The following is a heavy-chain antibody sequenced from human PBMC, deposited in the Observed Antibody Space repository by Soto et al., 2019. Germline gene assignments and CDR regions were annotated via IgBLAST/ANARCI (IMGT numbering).Heavy chain of an antibody. CDR2: IDPSDSYT. V-gene: IGHV5-10-1*01. D-gene: IGHD5-18*01. Sequence: PGESLKISCKVSGYSFTSYWISWVRQMPGKGLEWMGRIDPSDSYTNYSPSFQGHVTISADKSISTAYLQWSSLKASDTAMYYCARTDTDQNHFDYWGQGTLVTVSS. CDR3: ARTDTDQNHFDY. CDR1: GYSFTSYW. J-gene: IGHJ4*02.